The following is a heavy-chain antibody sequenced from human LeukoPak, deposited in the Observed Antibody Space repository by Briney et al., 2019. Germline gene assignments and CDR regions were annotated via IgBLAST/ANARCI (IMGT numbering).Heavy chain of an antibody. CDR2: IWYDGSNK. J-gene: IGHJ4*02. V-gene: IGHV3-33*01. Sequence: GRSLRLSCAASGFTFSSYGMHWVRQAPGKGLEWVAVIWYDGSNKYYADSVKGRFTISRDNSKNTLQLQMNSLRAEDTAVYYCARDPTGDTAMESYLDYWGQGTLVTVTS. D-gene: IGHD5-18*01. CDR1: GFTFSSYG. CDR3: ARDPTGDTAMESYLDY.